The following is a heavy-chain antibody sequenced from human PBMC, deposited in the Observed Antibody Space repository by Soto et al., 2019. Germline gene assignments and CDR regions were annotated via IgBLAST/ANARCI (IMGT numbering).Heavy chain of an antibody. J-gene: IGHJ4*02. CDR1: GYTFNSYG. CDR2: ISVYNGNT. V-gene: IGHV1-18*01. D-gene: IGHD3-3*01. Sequence: QVLLVQSGAEVKKPGASVKVSCKASGYTFNSYGVSWVRQAPGQGLEWMGWISVYNGNTKYSQNLQGRVTMTIDTTTSSAYLEVRSLRSDDTAIYYCARYFWSGQLPFYFDQWGQGTLVTVSS. CDR3: ARYFWSGQLPFYFDQ.